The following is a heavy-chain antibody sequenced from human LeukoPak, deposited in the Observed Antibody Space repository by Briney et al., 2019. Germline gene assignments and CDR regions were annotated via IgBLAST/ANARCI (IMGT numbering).Heavy chain of an antibody. J-gene: IGHJ4*02. CDR1: GFTFTTYS. Sequence: GGSLRLSCAASGFTFTTYSLNWVRQAPGKGLEWVSSIGSSGDYKYYADSVKGRFTISRDNAKNTLYLQINSLRAEDTAVYYCARVEWELLPADYWGQGTLVTVSS. V-gene: IGHV3-21*01. D-gene: IGHD1-26*01. CDR3: ARVEWELLPADY. CDR2: IGSSGDYK.